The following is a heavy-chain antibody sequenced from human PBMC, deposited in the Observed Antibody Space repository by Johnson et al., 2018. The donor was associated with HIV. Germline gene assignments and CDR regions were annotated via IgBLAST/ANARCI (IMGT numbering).Heavy chain of an antibody. Sequence: VQLVESGGGVVWPGGSLRLSCAASGFTLDEYDMSWVRQVPGKGLEWVSGFYRNGGSTGYAASVKGRFTISRDNAKNSLYLQMNSLRVEDTAVYYCARDERWNYYDAFDIWGQGTMVIVSS. D-gene: IGHD1-7*01. CDR3: ARDERWNYYDAFDI. CDR2: FYRNGGST. J-gene: IGHJ3*02. V-gene: IGHV3-20*04. CDR1: GFTLDEYD.